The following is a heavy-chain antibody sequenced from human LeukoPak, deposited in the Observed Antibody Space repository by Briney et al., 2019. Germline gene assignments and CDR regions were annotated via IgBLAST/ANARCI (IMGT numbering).Heavy chain of an antibody. J-gene: IGHJ4*02. D-gene: IGHD3-9*01. Sequence: GGSLRLSCAASGFTFSSYAMSWVRQAPGQGLQWVSAISGSGGSTYYADSVKGRFIISRDNSKNTLYLQMNSLRAVDTAVYYCAKDNDILTGRDYWGQGTLVTVSS. CDR1: GFTFSSYA. CDR3: AKDNDILTGRDY. V-gene: IGHV3-23*01. CDR2: ISGSGGST.